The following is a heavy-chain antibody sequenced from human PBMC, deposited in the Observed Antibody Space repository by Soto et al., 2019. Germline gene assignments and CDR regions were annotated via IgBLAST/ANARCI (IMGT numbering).Heavy chain of an antibody. CDR1: GYTFTGYD. Sequence: ASVKVSCKASGYTFTGYDMHWVRQAPGQGLEWMGWINPNSGGTNYAQKFQGRVTMTRDTSISTAYMELSRLRSDDTAVYYCARGPLRFLEWSRSPNYYGMDVWGQGTTVTVSS. V-gene: IGHV1-2*02. J-gene: IGHJ6*02. CDR2: INPNSGGT. D-gene: IGHD3-3*01. CDR3: ARGPLRFLEWSRSPNYYGMDV.